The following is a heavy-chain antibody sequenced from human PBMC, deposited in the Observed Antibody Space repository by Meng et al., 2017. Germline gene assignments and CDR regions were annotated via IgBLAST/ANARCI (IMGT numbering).Heavy chain of an antibody. CDR1: GGSISSSNW. Sequence: QGALQGSGPGLVKPSGTLSLTCAVSGGSISSSNWWSWVRQPPGKGLEWIGEIYHSGSTNYNPSLKSRVTISVDKSKNQFSLKLSSVTAADTAVYYCARDRGAVAGTNFDYWGQGTLVTVSS. CDR2: IYHSGST. D-gene: IGHD6-19*01. V-gene: IGHV4-4*02. CDR3: ARDRGAVAGTNFDY. J-gene: IGHJ4*02.